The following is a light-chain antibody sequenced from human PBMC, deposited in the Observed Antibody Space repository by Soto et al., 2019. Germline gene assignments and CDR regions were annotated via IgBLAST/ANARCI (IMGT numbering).Light chain of an antibody. CDR3: QQYGSSP. J-gene: IGKJ3*01. CDR2: GAS. CDR1: QSVSSSY. V-gene: IGKV3-20*01. Sequence: EIVLTQSPGTLSLSHGERATLSCRASQSVSSSYLAWYQQKPGQAPRLLIYGASSRATGIPDRFSGSGSGTDFTLTISRLEPEDFAVYYCQQYGSSPFGPGTKVDIK.